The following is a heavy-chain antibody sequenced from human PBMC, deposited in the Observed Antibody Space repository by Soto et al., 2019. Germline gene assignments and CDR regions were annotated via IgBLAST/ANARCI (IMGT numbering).Heavy chain of an antibody. CDR3: ARRYGYYFDY. CDR1: GGSISSYY. CDR2: IYYSGST. V-gene: IGHV4-59*08. Sequence: SETLSLTCTVSGGSISSYYWSWIRQPPGKGLEWIGYIYYSGSTNYNPSLKSRVTISVDMSKNQLSLKLSSVTAADTAVYYCARRYGYYFDYWGQGTLVTVSS. J-gene: IGHJ4*02. D-gene: IGHD4-17*01.